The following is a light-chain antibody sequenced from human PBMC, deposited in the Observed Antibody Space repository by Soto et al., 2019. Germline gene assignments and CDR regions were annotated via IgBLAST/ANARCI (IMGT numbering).Light chain of an antibody. Sequence: EIVMTQSPATLSVSPGERATLSCRASQSVDRNLAWYQRKPGQPPRLLIYTTSTRATGIPARFSGSGSGTEFTLTISSLPAEDFAVYYCQQYNRWPWRLTFGGGTKVEIK. CDR2: TTS. V-gene: IGKV3-15*01. CDR3: QQYNRWPWRLT. CDR1: QSVDRN. J-gene: IGKJ4*01.